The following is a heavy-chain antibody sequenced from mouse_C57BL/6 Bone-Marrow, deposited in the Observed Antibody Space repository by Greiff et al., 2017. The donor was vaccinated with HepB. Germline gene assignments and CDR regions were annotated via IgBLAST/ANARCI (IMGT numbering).Heavy chain of an antibody. CDR1: GFTFSDYG. V-gene: IGHV5-17*01. J-gene: IGHJ4*01. CDR3: ASYYGSSYVRYAMDY. Sequence: ESGGGLVKPGGSLKLSCAASGFTFSDYGMHWVRQAPEKGLEWVAYISSGSSTIYYADTVKGRFTISRDNAKNTLFLQMTSLRSEDTAMYYCASYYGSSYVRYAMDYWGQGTSVTVSS. D-gene: IGHD1-1*01. CDR2: ISSGSSTI.